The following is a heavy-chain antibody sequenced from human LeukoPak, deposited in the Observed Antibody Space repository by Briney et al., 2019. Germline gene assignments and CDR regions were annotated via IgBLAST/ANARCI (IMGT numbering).Heavy chain of an antibody. CDR2: INHSGST. CDR3: ARRTRRDGYNYSY. Sequence: SETLSLTCAVYGGSFSGYYWSWIRQPPGKGLEWIGEINHSGSTNYNPSLKSRVTISVDTSKNQFSLKLSFVTAADTAVYYCARRTRRDGYNYSYWGQGTLVTVSS. D-gene: IGHD5-12*01. CDR1: GGSFSGYY. V-gene: IGHV4-34*01. J-gene: IGHJ4*02.